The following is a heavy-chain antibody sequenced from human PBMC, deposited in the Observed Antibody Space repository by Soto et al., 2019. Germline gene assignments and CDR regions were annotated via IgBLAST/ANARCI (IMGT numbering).Heavy chain of an antibody. CDR3: ARVERGTATTVVDAFDI. CDR2: MRHSGGT. Sequence: QVQLQQWGAGLLKPSETLSLTCAVYGGFVSSGSYYWSWIRQPPGKGLEWIGEMRHSGGTHFNPSHKHRVTKSVDTSKNQFSPKRSSVTAADTALYYWARVERGTATTVVDAFDIWGPGTMVTVSS. CDR1: GGFVSSGSYY. J-gene: IGHJ3*02. V-gene: IGHV4-34*01. D-gene: IGHD1-1*01.